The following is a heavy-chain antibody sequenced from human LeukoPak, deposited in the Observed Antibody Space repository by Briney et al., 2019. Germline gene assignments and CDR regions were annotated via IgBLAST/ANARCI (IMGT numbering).Heavy chain of an antibody. V-gene: IGHV4-39*02. CDR2: IYYSGST. D-gene: IGHD2-15*01. Sequence: PSETLSLTCTVSGGSISSSSYYWGWIRQPPGKGLEWIGSIYYSGSTYYNPSLKSRVTISVDTSKNQFSLKLSSVTAADTAVYYCVRDIRIYFDYWGQGTLVTVSS. J-gene: IGHJ4*02. CDR3: VRDIRIYFDY. CDR1: GGSISSSSYY.